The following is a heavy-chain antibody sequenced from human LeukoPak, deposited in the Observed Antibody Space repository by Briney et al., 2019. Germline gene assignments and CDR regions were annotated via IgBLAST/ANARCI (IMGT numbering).Heavy chain of an antibody. CDR3: ARQKDWNYGMDV. J-gene: IGHJ6*02. V-gene: IGHV4-34*01. CDR1: GGSFSGYY. CDR2: INHSGST. Sequence: PSETLSLTCAVYGGSFSGYYWSWIRQPPGKGLEWIGEINHSGSTNYNPSLKSRVTISVDTSKNQFSLKLSSVTAADTAVYYCARQKDWNYGMDVWGQGTTVTVSS. D-gene: IGHD1-1*01.